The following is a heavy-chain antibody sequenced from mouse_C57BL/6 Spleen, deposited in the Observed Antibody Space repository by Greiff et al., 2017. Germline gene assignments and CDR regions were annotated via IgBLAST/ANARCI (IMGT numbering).Heavy chain of an antibody. J-gene: IGHJ2*01. V-gene: IGHV5-17*01. CDR3: ARPYIGGFDY. CDR1: GFTFSDYG. Sequence: EVMLVESGGGLVKPGGSLKLSCAASGFTFSDYGMHWVRQAPEKGLEWVAYISSGSSTIYYADTVKGRFTISRDNAKNTLFLQMTSLRSEDTAMYYCARPYIGGFDYWGQGTTLTVSS. D-gene: IGHD2-14*01. CDR2: ISSGSSTI.